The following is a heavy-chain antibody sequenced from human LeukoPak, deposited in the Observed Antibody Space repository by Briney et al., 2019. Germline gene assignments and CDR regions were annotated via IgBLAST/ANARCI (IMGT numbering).Heavy chain of an antibody. V-gene: IGHV4-59*01. Sequence: SETLSLTCTVSGGSISSYYWSWIRQPPGKGLEWIGYIYYSGSTNYNPSLKSRVTISVDTSKNQFSLKLSSVTAADTAVYYCARGDSFFDYWGQGTLVTVSS. J-gene: IGHJ4*02. CDR1: GGSISSYY. D-gene: IGHD5-18*01. CDR2: IYYSGST. CDR3: ARGDSFFDY.